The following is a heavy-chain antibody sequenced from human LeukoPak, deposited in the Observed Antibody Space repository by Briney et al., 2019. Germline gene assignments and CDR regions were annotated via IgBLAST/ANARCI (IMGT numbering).Heavy chain of an antibody. J-gene: IGHJ4*02. V-gene: IGHV4-34*01. D-gene: IGHD4-17*01. CDR3: ASSPPLMTTVTTRFDY. Sequence: PSETLSLTCAVYGGSLSGYYWSWIRQPPGKGLEWIGEINHSGSTIYNPSLKSRVTISVDTSKNQFSLKLSSVTAADTAVYYCASSPPLMTTVTTRFDYWGQGTLVTVSS. CDR1: GGSLSGYY. CDR2: INHSGST.